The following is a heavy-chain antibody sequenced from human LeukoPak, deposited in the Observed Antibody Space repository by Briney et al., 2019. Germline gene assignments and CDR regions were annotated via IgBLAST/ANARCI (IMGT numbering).Heavy chain of an antibody. J-gene: IGHJ6*03. Sequence: ASVKVSCKASGGTFSSYAISWVRQAPGQGLEWMGGIIPIFGTANYAQKFQGRVTITADESTSTAYMDLSSLRSEDTALYFCARAHRYCTSTNCYYYMDVWGKGTTVTVSS. D-gene: IGHD2-2*01. CDR3: ARAHRYCTSTNCYYYMDV. V-gene: IGHV1-69*13. CDR1: GGTFSSYA. CDR2: IIPIFGTA.